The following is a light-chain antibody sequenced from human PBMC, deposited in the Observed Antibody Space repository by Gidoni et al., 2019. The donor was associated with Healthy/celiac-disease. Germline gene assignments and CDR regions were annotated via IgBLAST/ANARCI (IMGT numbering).Light chain of an antibody. CDR2: KDS. CDR3: YSAADNNLRV. V-gene: IGLV3-27*01. CDR1: VLKKKY. Sequence: SYELTQPSSVSVSPGQTARLTCSGDVLKKKYARWFQQKPGQAPVLVIYKDSERPSGIPERFSGSSSGTTVTLTISGAQVEDEADYYCYSAADNNLRVFGGGTKLTVL. J-gene: IGLJ2*01.